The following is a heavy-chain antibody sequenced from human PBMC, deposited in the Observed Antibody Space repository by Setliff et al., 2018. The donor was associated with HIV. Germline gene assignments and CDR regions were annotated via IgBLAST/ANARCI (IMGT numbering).Heavy chain of an antibody. CDR2: VFYSGST. D-gene: IGHD3-3*01. V-gene: IGHV4-39*07. J-gene: IGHJ5*02. Sequence: PSETLSLTCAVSGVTFSSNXXXWGWIRQPPGKXLEWIGTVFYSGSTSSSPPLKSRVTISLDTSKTQFSLTLSSVTAADTAVYYCASAPSYYNFWSAYLNMRDGHWFDPWGQGTLVTAPQ. CDR1: GVTFSSNXXX. CDR3: ASAPSYYNFWSAYLNMRDGHWFDP.